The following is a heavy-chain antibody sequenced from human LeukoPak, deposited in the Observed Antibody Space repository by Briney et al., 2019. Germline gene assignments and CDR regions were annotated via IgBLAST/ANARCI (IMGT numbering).Heavy chain of an antibody. D-gene: IGHD6-13*01. J-gene: IGHJ6*02. CDR1: GGSFSDYY. Sequence: PSETLSLTCAVYGGSFSDYYWSWIRQPPGKGLEWIGEINHSGSTNYNPSLKSRVTISVDTSKNQFSLKLSSVTAADTAVYYCARGRSSWYYYYGMDVWGQGTTVTVSS. V-gene: IGHV4-34*01. CDR2: INHSGST. CDR3: ARGRSSWYYYYGMDV.